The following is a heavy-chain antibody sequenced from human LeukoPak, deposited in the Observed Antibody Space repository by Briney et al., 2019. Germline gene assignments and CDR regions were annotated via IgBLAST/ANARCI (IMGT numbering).Heavy chain of an antibody. CDR2: MYHSGST. D-gene: IGHD3-3*01. Sequence: SETLSLTCAVSGYSISSGYWWSWVRQSPGKGLEWIGYMYHSGSTNYNPSLKSRVTISIDTSKTHFSLNLNSVTAADTAMYYCARGLLGVVMNTPGSLDIWGQGTMVTVSS. V-gene: IGHV4-4*02. J-gene: IGHJ3*02. CDR3: ARGLLGVVMNTPGSLDI. CDR1: GYSISSGYW.